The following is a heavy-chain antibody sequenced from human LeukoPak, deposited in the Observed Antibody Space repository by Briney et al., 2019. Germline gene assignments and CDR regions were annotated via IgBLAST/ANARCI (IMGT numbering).Heavy chain of an antibody. CDR3: TRGSIAYYYMDV. V-gene: IGHV4-39*07. Sequence: PSETLSLTCTVSGGSISSSSYYWGWIRQPPGKGLEWIGNIYYSGSTNYNPSLKSRVTISVDTSKNQFSLKLSSVTAADTAVYYCTRGSIAYYYMDVWGKGTTVTISS. D-gene: IGHD3-22*01. CDR1: GGSISSSSYY. J-gene: IGHJ6*03. CDR2: IYYSGST.